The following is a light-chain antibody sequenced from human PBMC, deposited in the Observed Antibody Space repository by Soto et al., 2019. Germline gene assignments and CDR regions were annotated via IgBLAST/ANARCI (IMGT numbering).Light chain of an antibody. Sequence: DIQMTQSPSSVSASVGDRVTITCRASQDIGYALAWFQQKPGEAPSLLMYTASSLHSGVPSRFSGSRSGTDFTLTISSLQPEDSATYYWQQGNSFPLTFGGGTKVEIK. CDR1: QDIGYA. J-gene: IGKJ4*01. CDR3: QQGNSFPLT. V-gene: IGKV1-12*01. CDR2: TAS.